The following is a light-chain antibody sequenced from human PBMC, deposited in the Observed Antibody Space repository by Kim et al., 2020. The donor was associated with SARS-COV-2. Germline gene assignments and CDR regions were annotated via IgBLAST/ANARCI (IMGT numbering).Light chain of an antibody. J-gene: IGKJ1*01. CDR2: AAS. CDR1: QGISNY. Sequence: ASCGDRVTITCRASQGISNYLAWYQQKPGKVPKLLIYAASTLQSGVPSRFSGSGSGTDFTLTISSLQPEDVATYYCQKYNSAPRTFGQGTKVEIK. V-gene: IGKV1-27*01. CDR3: QKYNSAPRT.